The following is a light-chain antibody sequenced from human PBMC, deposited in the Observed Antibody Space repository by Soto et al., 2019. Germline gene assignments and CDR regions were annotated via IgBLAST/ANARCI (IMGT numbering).Light chain of an antibody. V-gene: IGLV2-14*01. J-gene: IGLJ1*01. Sequence: QSALTQPASVSGSPGQSIAISCTGTSSDVGGYNYVSWYQQHPGKAPKLLINDVSNRPSGVSSRFSGSKSGNTASLTISGLQAGDEADYYCSSYTISSTYVFGTGTKVTVL. CDR3: SSYTISSTYV. CDR2: DVS. CDR1: SSDVGGYNY.